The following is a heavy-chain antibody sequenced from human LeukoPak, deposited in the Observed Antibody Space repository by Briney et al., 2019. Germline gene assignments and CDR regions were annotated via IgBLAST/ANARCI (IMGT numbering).Heavy chain of an antibody. D-gene: IGHD3-9*01. V-gene: IGHV3-21*01. Sequence: GGSLRLSCAASGFRFGGSTISWVRQAPGKGLQWVSSISDSGNTYYAESLKGRITVSRDNAKNSLFLQMNSLRDDDTAVYYCARDASIGLDVWGHGTTVTVSS. J-gene: IGHJ6*02. CDR3: ARDASIGLDV. CDR2: ISDSGNT. CDR1: GFRFGGST.